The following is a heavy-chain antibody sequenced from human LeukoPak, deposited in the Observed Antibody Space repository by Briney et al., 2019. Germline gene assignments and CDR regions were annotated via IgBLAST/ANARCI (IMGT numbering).Heavy chain of an antibody. CDR3: AKKVYYYYYMDV. CDR2: ISGSGGGT. V-gene: IGHV3-23*01. J-gene: IGHJ6*03. Sequence: PGGSLRLSCAASGFTFSSYAMSWVRQAPGKGLEWVSAISGSGGGTYYADSVKGRFTISRDNSKNTLYLQMNSLRAEDTAVYYCAKKVYYYYYMDVWGKGTTVTVSS. CDR1: GFTFSSYA.